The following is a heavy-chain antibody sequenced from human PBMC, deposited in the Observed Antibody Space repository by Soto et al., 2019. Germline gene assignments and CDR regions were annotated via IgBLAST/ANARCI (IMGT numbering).Heavy chain of an antibody. V-gene: IGHV3-74*01. CDR2: MKTDACSA. CDR3: ARGDITTHVVKYYGMDV. J-gene: IGHJ6*01. Sequence: PGGSLRLSCAASGFTFSVSWMHCVRQAPGTGLVWVSRMKTDACSATYADSVKGRFTISRDNTKNTLYLQMDSLRPEDTAVYFCARGDITTHVVKYYGMDVWGQGKTVIV. CDR1: GFTFSVSW. D-gene: IGHD1-1*01.